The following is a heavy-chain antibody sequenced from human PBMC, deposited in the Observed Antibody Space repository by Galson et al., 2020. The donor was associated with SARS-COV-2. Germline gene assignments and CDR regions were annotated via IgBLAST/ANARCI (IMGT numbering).Heavy chain of an antibody. D-gene: IGHD3-22*01. J-gene: IGHJ6*02. CDR3: AREHRYYDSSGYYDDPYYYYYFGMDV. Sequence: GESLKISCAASGINFSSSAMPWVRKAQGKGLEWVAVISYDGSNKYYADSVKGRFTISRDNSKNKLYLQMNSLRAEDTAVYYCAREHRYYDSSGYYDDPYYYYYFGMDVWGQGTTVTVSS. CDR1: GINFSSSA. CDR2: ISYDGSNK. V-gene: IGHV3-30*04.